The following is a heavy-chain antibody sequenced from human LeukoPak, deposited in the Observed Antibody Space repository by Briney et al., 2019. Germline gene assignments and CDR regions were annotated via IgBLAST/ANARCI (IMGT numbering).Heavy chain of an antibody. CDR1: GFTFSSYS. CDR2: ISSSSSTI. Sequence: GGSLRLSCAASGFTFSSYSMNWVRQAPGKGLEWVSYISSSSSTIYYADSVKGRFTISRDNSKNTLYLQMNSLRAEDTAVYYCAHFYDPFPDYWGQGTLVTASS. D-gene: IGHD5/OR15-5a*01. J-gene: IGHJ4*02. CDR3: AHFYDPFPDY. V-gene: IGHV3-48*01.